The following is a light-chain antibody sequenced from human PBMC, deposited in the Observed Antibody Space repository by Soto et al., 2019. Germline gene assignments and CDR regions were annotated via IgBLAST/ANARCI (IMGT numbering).Light chain of an antibody. CDR3: AAWDDSLHGYVV. CDR2: SNN. J-gene: IGLJ2*01. CDR1: SSNIGRNT. Sequence: QSVLTQPPSASGTPGQRVTISCSGTSSNIGRNTVNWYQQLPGTAPKLLIDSNNQRPSGVPDRFSGAKSGTSASLAISGLRSEDEADYYCAAWDDSLHGYVVFGGGTKVTVL. V-gene: IGLV1-44*01.